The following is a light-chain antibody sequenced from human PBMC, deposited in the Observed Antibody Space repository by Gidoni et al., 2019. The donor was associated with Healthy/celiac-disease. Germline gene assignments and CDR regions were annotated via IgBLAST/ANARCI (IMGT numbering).Light chain of an antibody. CDR1: SSNIGAGYD. V-gene: IGLV1-40*01. CDR2: GNS. CDR3: QSYDSSLSGSV. J-gene: IGLJ2*01. Sequence: QSVLTPTPSASGAPGQRVTISCTGSSSNIGAGYDVHWYQQIPGTAPKLLIYGNSNRPSGVPDRFSGSKSGTSASLAITGLQAEDEADYYCQSYDSSLSGSVFGGGTKLTVL.